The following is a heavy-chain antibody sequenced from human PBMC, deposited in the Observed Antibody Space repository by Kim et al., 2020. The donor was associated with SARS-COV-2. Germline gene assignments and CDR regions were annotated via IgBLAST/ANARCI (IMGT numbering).Heavy chain of an antibody. CDR3: ARVVFFSPDYFDY. Sequence: ASVKVSCKASGYTFTGYYMHWVRQAPGQGLEWMGRINPNSGGTNYAQKFQGRVTMTRDTSISTAYMELSRLRSDDTAVYYCARVVFFSPDYFDYWGQGTLVTVSS. D-gene: IGHD3-3*02. J-gene: IGHJ4*02. V-gene: IGHV1-2*06. CDR2: INPNSGGT. CDR1: GYTFTGYY.